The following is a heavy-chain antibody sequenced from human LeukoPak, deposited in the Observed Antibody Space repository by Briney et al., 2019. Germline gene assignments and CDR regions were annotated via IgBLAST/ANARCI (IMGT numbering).Heavy chain of an antibody. Sequence: GGSLRLSCAASGFTVSGNYMSWVRQAPGKGLEWVSGISYSGGSTYYADSVKGRFTISRDSSKNTLYLQMSSLRAEDTAVYYCAKGSVAAAVKNSFDYWGQGTLVTVSS. CDR1: GFTVSGNY. J-gene: IGHJ4*02. CDR3: AKGSVAAAVKNSFDY. D-gene: IGHD6-13*01. CDR2: ISYSGGST. V-gene: IGHV3-23*01.